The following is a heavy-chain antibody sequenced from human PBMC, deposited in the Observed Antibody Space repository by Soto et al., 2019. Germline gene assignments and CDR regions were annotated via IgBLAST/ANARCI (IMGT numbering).Heavy chain of an antibody. Sequence: SETLSLTCSVSGGSISSYYWSWIRQPPGKGLEWIGYIYYSGSTNYNPSLKSRVTISVDTSKNQFSLKLSSVTAADTAVYYCARGVAMVRGHYGMDVWGQGTTVTVSS. J-gene: IGHJ6*02. CDR2: IYYSGST. CDR3: ARGVAMVRGHYGMDV. V-gene: IGHV4-59*01. D-gene: IGHD3-10*01. CDR1: GGSISSYY.